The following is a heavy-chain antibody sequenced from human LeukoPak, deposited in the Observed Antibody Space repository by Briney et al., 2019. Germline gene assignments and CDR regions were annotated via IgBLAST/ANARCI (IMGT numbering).Heavy chain of an antibody. J-gene: IGHJ3*02. CDR2: IYHSGST. Sequence: SETLSLTCTVSGYSISSGYYWGWIRQPPGKGPEWIGSIYHSGSTYYNPSLKSRVTISVDTSKNQFSLKLSSVTAADTAVYYCARAIRYSYGSRDFDIWGQGTIVTVSS. V-gene: IGHV4-38-2*02. CDR3: ARAIRYSYGSRDFDI. D-gene: IGHD5-18*01. CDR1: GYSISSGYY.